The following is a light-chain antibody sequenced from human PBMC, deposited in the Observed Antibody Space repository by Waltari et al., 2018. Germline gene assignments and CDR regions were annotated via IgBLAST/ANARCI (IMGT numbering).Light chain of an antibody. CDR1: SRTIEGYND. J-gene: IGLJ1*01. V-gene: IGLV2-14*03. CDR2: DVS. CDR3: NSYTSSHSLV. Sequence: QYAVTQPSPVSASTGPSCTLSCPGTSRTIEGYNDVPWYQQHPCNAPKVLSFDVSYRPSGVSNRFSGSKSGNTASLTISGLQAEDEADYYCNSYTSSHSLVFGTGTRVTVL.